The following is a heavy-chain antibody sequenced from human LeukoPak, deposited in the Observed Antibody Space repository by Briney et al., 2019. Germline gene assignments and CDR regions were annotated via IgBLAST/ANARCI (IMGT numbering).Heavy chain of an antibody. CDR1: GFTFSSYA. V-gene: IGHV3-23*01. Sequence: GGSLRLSCAASGFTFSSYAMSWVRQAPGKGLEWVSAISGSGGSTYYADSVKGRFTISRDNSKNTLYLQMNSLRAEDTAVYYCARGRVYYGSGSYYNGPHFDYWGQGTLVTVSS. D-gene: IGHD3-10*01. CDR2: ISGSGGST. CDR3: ARGRVYYGSGSYYNGPHFDY. J-gene: IGHJ4*02.